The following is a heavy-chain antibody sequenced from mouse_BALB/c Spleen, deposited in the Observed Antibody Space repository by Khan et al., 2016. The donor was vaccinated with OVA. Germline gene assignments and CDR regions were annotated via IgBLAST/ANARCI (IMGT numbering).Heavy chain of an antibody. V-gene: IGHV9-3-1*01. Sequence: QIQLVQSGPELKKPGETVKISCKASGYTFTNYGMNWVKQAPGKGLKLMGWINPYTGEPTYADDFKGRFAFSFETYASTSYLQINNLKNEDTATFFCASNGNHWYFDVRGEGTTGTVTS. CDR2: INPYTGEP. J-gene: IGHJ1*01. D-gene: IGHD2-1*01. CDR3: ASNGNHWYFDV. CDR1: GYTFTNYG.